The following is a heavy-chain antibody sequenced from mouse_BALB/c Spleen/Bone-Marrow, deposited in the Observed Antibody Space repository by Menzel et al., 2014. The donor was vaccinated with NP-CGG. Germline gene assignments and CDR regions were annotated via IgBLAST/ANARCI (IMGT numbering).Heavy chain of an antibody. CDR3: ARQEFAIYWYFDV. D-gene: IGHD1-3*01. V-gene: IGHV14-3*02. J-gene: IGHJ1*01. Sequence: EVQGVESGAELVKPGASVKLSCSASGFNIKDTYMHWVKQRPEQGLEWIGRIDPANGNTKYDPKFQDKATITADTSSNTVDLQLSSLTFVDAAVYYCARQEFAIYWYFDVWGAGTTVTVSS. CDR1: GFNIKDTY. CDR2: IDPANGNT.